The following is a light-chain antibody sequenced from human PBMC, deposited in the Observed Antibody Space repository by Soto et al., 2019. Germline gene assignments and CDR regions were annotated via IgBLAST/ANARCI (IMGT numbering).Light chain of an antibody. CDR2: DTF. CDR1: QSVSNY. J-gene: IGKJ1*01. CDR3: VQRSTWPWT. V-gene: IGKV3-11*01. Sequence: IVLTQSPATLSLSPGARATLSCRAGQSVSNYLAWYQQKPGQAPRLLIYDTFNRATGIPARFSGSGSGTDFTLTISSLEPEDLAVYFCVQRSTWPWTSGQGTKVESK.